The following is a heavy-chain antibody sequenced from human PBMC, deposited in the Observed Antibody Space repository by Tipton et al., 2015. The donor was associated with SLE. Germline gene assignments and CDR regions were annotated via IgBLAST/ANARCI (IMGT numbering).Heavy chain of an antibody. Sequence: TLSLTCTVSGGSISSSSYYWGWIRQPPGKGLEWTGSIYYSGSTNYNPSLKGRVTISVDTSKNQFSLKLSSVTAADTAVYYCARGWGYDSLYYYYGMDVWGQGTTVTVSS. J-gene: IGHJ6*02. CDR3: ARGWGYDSLYYYYGMDV. CDR1: GGSISSSSYY. V-gene: IGHV4-39*07. CDR2: IYYSGST. D-gene: IGHD5-12*01.